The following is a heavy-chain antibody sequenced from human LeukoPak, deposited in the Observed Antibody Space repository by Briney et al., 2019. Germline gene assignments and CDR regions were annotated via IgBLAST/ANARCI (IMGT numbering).Heavy chain of an antibody. D-gene: IGHD3-22*01. CDR2: IDADGSSA. J-gene: IGHJ6*02. V-gene: IGHV3-74*01. CDR1: GITFSYYW. CDR3: AKDVYYDRSGYYFYYYGIDV. Sequence: GGSLRLSCAASGITFSYYWMHWVRQAPGKGLVWVSRIDADGSSATYADSVKGRFTISRDNSKNTLYLQMDSLRAEDTAVYCCAKDVYYDRSGYYFYYYGIDVWGQGTTVTVSS.